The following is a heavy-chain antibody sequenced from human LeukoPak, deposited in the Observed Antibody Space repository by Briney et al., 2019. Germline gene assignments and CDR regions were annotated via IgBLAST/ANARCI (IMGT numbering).Heavy chain of an antibody. CDR1: GYRFSSSG. D-gene: IGHD1-1*01. Sequence: ASVSVSCEASGYRFSSSGITWVRQAPGQGPEWMGWISTVNDNSRYAQNFQGRATLTTDTSTNTAHLELTSLRSDDTAIYYCARVRDSDNWWGAFDIWGQGTMVTVSS. CDR2: ISTVNDNS. V-gene: IGHV1-18*01. J-gene: IGHJ3*02. CDR3: ARVRDSDNWWGAFDI.